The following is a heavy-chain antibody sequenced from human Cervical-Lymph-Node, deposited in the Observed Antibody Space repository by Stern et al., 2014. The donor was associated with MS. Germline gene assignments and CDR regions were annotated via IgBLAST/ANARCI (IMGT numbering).Heavy chain of an antibody. CDR2: IGQDGSEK. J-gene: IGHJ4*02. D-gene: IGHD4-11*01. V-gene: IGHV3-7*01. CDR3: ARESLTVTTTFDY. CDR1: EFTFSNYW. Sequence: EVQLVESGGGLVQPGGSLRLSCAASEFTFSNYWMSWVRQAPGKGLEWVANIGQDGSEKKYVDSLKGRFTISRDNAKNSLYLQMSSLRAEDTAVYYCARESLTVTTTFDYWGQGTLVTVSS.